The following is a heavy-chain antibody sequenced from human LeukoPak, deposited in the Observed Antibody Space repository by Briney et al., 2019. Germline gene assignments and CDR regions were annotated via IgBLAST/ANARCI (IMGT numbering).Heavy chain of an antibody. Sequence: RGESLKISCKGSGYSFTSSWIAWVRQMPGKGLEWMGIIYLGDSDTRYSPSFQGQVTISADKSISTAYLQWSSLKASDTAIYFCVYCSGGSSSYGMDVWGQGTTVIVSS. CDR1: GYSFTSSW. D-gene: IGHD2-15*01. CDR3: VYCSGGSSSYGMDV. J-gene: IGHJ6*02. V-gene: IGHV5-51*01. CDR2: IYLGDSDT.